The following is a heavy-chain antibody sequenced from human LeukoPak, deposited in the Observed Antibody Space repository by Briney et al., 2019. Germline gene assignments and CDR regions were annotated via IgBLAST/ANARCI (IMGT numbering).Heavy chain of an antibody. CDR1: GGTFSSYA. Sequence: GASVKVSCKASGGTFSSYAISWVRQAPGQGLEWMGGIIPIFGTANYAQKFQGRVTITADKSTSTAYMELSSLRSEDTAVYYCARIGSFYYYYMDVWGKGTTVTISS. CDR2: IIPIFGTA. CDR3: ARIGSFYYYYMDV. D-gene: IGHD3-16*02. V-gene: IGHV1-69*06. J-gene: IGHJ6*03.